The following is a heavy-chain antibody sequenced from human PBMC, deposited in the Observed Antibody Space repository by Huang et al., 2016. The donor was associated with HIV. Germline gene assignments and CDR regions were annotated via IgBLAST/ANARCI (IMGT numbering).Heavy chain of an antibody. CDR2: LMPVFDSP. V-gene: IGHV1-69*13. CDR3: ARGSLEYSVSSSLDY. D-gene: IGHD4-4*01. Sequence: QVQLLQSGAEVKKPGSSVKVSCKASGGPFRSYSIAWVRQAPGQGLEWMASLMPVFDSPKYAQKLQGRGRVTADESTSTVYMEWRDLRPDDTAVYFCARGSLEYSVSSSLDYWGQGTHVTVSS. J-gene: IGHJ4*02. CDR1: GGPFRSYS.